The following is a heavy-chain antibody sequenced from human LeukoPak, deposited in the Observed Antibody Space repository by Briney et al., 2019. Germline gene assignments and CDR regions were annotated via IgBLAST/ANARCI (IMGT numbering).Heavy chain of an antibody. CDR1: GYTFTSYA. Sequence: ASVKVSCKASGYTFTSYAMHWVRQAPGQRLEWMGWINAGNGNTKYSQKFQGRVTITRDTSASTAYMELSSLRTEDTAVYYCARDRPVYGGTLDYWGQGTLATVSS. V-gene: IGHV1-3*01. D-gene: IGHD4-23*01. CDR2: INAGNGNT. J-gene: IGHJ4*02. CDR3: ARDRPVYGGTLDY.